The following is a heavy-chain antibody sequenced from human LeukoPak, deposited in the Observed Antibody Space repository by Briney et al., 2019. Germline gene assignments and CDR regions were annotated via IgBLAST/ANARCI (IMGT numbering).Heavy chain of an antibody. CDR1: GGSMSSGSHY. J-gene: IGHJ3*02. Sequence: SETLSLTCTVSGGSMSSGSHYWSWIRQPAGKGLEWIGRIYTSGSTNYNPSLKSRVTISVDTSKNQFSLKLSSVTAADTAVYYCARDLCTNGVCYDAFDIWGQRAMVNVSS. V-gene: IGHV4-61*02. D-gene: IGHD2-8*01. CDR3: ARDLCTNGVCYDAFDI. CDR2: IYTSGST.